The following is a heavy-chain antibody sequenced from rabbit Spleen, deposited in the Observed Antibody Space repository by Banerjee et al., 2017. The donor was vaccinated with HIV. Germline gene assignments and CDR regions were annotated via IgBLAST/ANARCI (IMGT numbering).Heavy chain of an antibody. CDR3: ARARDTYDDVGDYARLDL. CDR2: IDPIFGST. J-gene: IGHJ3*01. Sequence: QEQLVESGGGLVQPGGSLKLSCKASGFDFSGYGVSWVRQAPGKGLEWIGYIDPIFGSTYYASWVNGRFTISSHNAQNTVDLQMNSLTAADTATYFCARARDTYDDVGDYARLDLWGQGTLVTVS. D-gene: IGHD2-1*01. V-gene: IGHV1S47*01. CDR1: GFDFSGYG.